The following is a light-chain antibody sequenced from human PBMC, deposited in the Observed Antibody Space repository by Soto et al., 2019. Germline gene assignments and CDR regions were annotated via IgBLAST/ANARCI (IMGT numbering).Light chain of an antibody. Sequence: QSVLTQPASESGSPGQSITISCTGTSSDVGGYNYVSWYQQHPGKAPKLMIYEVSNRPPGVSNRFSGSKSGNTASLTISGLQAEDEADYYCSSYTSSSTLLYVFGTGTKVTVL. V-gene: IGLV2-14*01. CDR3: SSYTSSSTLLYV. CDR1: SSDVGGYNY. J-gene: IGLJ1*01. CDR2: EVS.